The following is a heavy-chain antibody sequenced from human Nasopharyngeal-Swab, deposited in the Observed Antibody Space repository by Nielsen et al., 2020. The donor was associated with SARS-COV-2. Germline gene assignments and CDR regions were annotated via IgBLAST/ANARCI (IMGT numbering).Heavy chain of an antibody. J-gene: IGHJ6*02. Sequence: SVKVSCKASGFTFTSSAVQWVRQARGQRLEWIGWIVVGSGNTNYAQKFQERVTITRDMSTSTAYMELSSLRSEDTAVYYCAADGNGDYRHYYYCPDCYYYGMDVWGQGTTVTVSS. CDR3: AADGNGDYRHYYYCPDCYYYGMDV. V-gene: IGHV1-58*01. CDR1: GFTFTSSA. CDR2: IVVGSGNT. D-gene: IGHD4-17*01.